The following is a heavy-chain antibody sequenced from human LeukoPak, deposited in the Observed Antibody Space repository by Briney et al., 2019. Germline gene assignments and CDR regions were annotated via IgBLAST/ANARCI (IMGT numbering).Heavy chain of an antibody. J-gene: IGHJ6*03. Sequence: PSQTLSLTCTVSGGSISSGSYYWSWIRQPAGKGLEWIGRIYTSGSTNYNPSLKSRVTISVDTSKKQFSLKLSSVTAADTAVYYCAREGYGVYYYYYMDVWGKGTTVTVSS. D-gene: IGHD4-17*01. CDR3: AREGYGVYYYYYMDV. CDR2: IYTSGST. V-gene: IGHV4-61*02. CDR1: GGSISSGSYY.